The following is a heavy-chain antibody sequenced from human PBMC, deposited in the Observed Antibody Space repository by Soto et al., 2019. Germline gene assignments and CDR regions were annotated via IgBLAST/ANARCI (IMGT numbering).Heavy chain of an antibody. CDR1: GDSVSSNSAA. J-gene: IGHJ6*02. CDR3: ALGVAVAGPYYYYSMDV. V-gene: IGHV6-1*01. Sequence: SQTLSLTCAISGDSVSSNSAAWNWIRQSPSRGLEWLGRTYYRSKWYNDYAVSVKSRITINPDTSKNQFSLQLNSVTPEDTAVYYCALGVAVAGPYYYYSMDVWGQGTTVTVSS. CDR2: TYYRSKWYN. D-gene: IGHD6-19*01.